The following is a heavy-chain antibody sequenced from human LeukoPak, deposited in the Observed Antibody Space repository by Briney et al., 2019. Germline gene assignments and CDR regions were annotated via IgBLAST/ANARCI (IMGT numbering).Heavy chain of an antibody. Sequence: GGSLRLSCAASGFTFSNSAMSWVRQAPGKGLEWVSSISGSGSGRSTYYADSVKGRFTISRDNPKNTLYLQMNSLRAEDTAVYYCAKSGYNRFDYWGQGTLVTVSS. CDR3: AKSGYNRFDY. J-gene: IGHJ4*02. D-gene: IGHD5-24*01. V-gene: IGHV3-23*01. CDR2: ISGSGSGRST. CDR1: GFTFSNSA.